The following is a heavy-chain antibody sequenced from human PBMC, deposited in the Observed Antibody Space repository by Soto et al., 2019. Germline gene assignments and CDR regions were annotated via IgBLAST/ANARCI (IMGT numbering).Heavy chain of an antibody. CDR2: IYHSGST. V-gene: IGHV4-38-2*01. D-gene: IGHD2-21*01. CDR1: GYSISSGYY. J-gene: IGHJ1*01. CDR3: ARTDNVGYYQH. Sequence: SETLSLTCAVSGYSISSGYYWGWIRQPPGKGLEWIGSIYHSGSTYYNPSLKSRVTISVDTSKNQFSLKLSSVTAADTAVYYCARTDNVGYYQHFGQGNLVTVSS.